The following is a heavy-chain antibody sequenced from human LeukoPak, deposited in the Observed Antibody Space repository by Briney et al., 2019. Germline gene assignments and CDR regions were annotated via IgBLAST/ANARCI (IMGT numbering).Heavy chain of an antibody. V-gene: IGHV4-39*01. D-gene: IGHD1-26*01. J-gene: IGHJ5*02. CDR1: GGSISSSSYY. CDR2: IYYSGST. CDR3: ARRGGSYVRWFDP. Sequence: SETLSLTCTVSGGSISSSSYYWGWIRQPPGKGLEWFGSIYYSGSTYYNPSLKSRVTISVDTSKNQLSLKLGSVTAADTAVYYCARRGGSYVRWFDPWGQGTLVTVSS.